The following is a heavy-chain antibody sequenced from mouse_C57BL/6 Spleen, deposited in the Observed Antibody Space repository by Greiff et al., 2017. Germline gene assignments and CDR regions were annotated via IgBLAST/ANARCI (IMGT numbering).Heavy chain of an antibody. D-gene: IGHD1-1*02. CDR1: GYTFTSYG. J-gene: IGHJ2*01. V-gene: IGHV1-81*01. Sequence: VQLVEPGAELARPGASVKLSCKASGYTFTSYGISWVKQRTGQGLEWIGEIYPRSGNTYYNEKFKGKATLTADKSSSTAYMELRSRTSEDATVYFLARGVAFDYWGQGTTLTVSA. CDR3: ARGVAFDY. CDR2: IYPRSGNT.